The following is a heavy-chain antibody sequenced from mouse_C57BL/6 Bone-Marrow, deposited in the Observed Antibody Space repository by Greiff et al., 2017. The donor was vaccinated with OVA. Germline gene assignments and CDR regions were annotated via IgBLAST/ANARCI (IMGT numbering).Heavy chain of an antibody. CDR1: GYAFTNYL. CDR2: INPGSGGT. V-gene: IGHV1-54*01. Sequence: QVQLQQSGAELVRPGTSVKVSCKASGYAFTNYLIEWVQQRPGQGLEWIGVINPGSGGTNYNEKFKGKATLTADKSSSTAYMQLSSLTSEDSAVYFCARERGNYVDYWGQGTTLTVSS. J-gene: IGHJ2*01. CDR3: ARERGNYVDY.